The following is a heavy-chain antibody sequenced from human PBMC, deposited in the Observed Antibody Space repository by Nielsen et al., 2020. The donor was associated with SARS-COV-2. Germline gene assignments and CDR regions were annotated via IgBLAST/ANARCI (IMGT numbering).Heavy chain of an antibody. CDR1: GGSISSSSYY. CDR2: IYYSGST. CDR3: ARHMGLRLGELSRDAFDI. D-gene: IGHD3-16*02. J-gene: IGHJ3*02. V-gene: IGHV4-39*01. Sequence: SETLSLTCTVSGGSISSSSYYWGWIRQPPGKGLEWIGSIYYSGSTYYNPSLKSRVTISVDTSKNQFSLKLSSVTAADTAVYYCARHMGLRLGELSRDAFDIWGQGTMVTVSS.